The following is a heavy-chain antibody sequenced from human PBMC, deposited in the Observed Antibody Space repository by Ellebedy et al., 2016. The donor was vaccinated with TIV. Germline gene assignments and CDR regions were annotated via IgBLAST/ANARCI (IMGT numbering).Heavy chain of an antibody. J-gene: IGHJ6*02. V-gene: IGHV3-33*01. Sequence: PGGSLRLSCAASGFTFTSHGMHWVRQAPGKGLEWVTLIWNDGSTKYYVDSVKGRFTISRDNAKDTVYLQMNSLRAEDTAVYYCGRDDRYGLDVWGQGTTVIVSS. CDR1: GFTFTSHG. CDR3: GRDDRYGLDV. CDR2: IWNDGSTK.